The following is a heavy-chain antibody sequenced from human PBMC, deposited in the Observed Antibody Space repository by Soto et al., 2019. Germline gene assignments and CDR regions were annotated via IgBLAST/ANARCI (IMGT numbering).Heavy chain of an antibody. CDR2: ISYDGSNK. CDR3: ARDGRPHWSMVRGVITLSGEPFDY. Sequence: GGSLRLSCAASGFTFSSYAMHWVRQAPGKGLEWVAVISYDGSNKYYADSVKGRFTISRDNSKNTLYLQMNSLRAEDTAVYYCARDGRPHWSMVRGVITLSGEPFDYWGQGTLVTVSS. D-gene: IGHD3-10*01. CDR1: GFTFSSYA. V-gene: IGHV3-30-3*01. J-gene: IGHJ4*02.